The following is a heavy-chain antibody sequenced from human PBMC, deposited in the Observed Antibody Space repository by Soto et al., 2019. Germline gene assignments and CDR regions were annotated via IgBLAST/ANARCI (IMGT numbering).Heavy chain of an antibody. CDR3: ALRPAAMEGGAHEAFDI. Sequence: QVQLVESGGGVVQPGRSLRLSCAASGFTFSSYGMHWVRQAPGKGLEWVAVISYGGSNKYYADSVKGRFTISRDNSKNTLELQMNSLRAEDTAVYYCALRPAAMEGGAHEAFDIWGQGTMVTVSS. CDR2: ISYGGSNK. V-gene: IGHV3-30*03. J-gene: IGHJ3*02. D-gene: IGHD2-2*01. CDR1: GFTFSSYG.